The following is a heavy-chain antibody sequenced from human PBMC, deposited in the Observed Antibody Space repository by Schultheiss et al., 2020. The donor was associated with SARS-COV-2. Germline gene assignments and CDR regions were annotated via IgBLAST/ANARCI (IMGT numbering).Heavy chain of an antibody. CDR3: ARSYSNYPEREVYGMDV. D-gene: IGHD4-11*01. CDR1: GFTFSAYA. J-gene: IGHJ6*02. V-gene: IGHV3-30*04. CDR2: ISYDGSNK. Sequence: GGSLRLSCVASGFTFSAYAMHWVRQAPGKGLEWVAVISYDGSNKYYADSVKGRFTISRDNSKNTLYLQMNSLRAEDTAVYYCARSYSNYPEREVYGMDVWGQGTTVTVSS.